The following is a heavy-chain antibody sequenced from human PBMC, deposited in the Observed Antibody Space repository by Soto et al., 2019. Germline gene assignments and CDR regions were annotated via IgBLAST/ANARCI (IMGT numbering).Heavy chain of an antibody. V-gene: IGHV1-69*13. CDR1: GGTFSSYS. D-gene: IGHD1-7*01. CDR3: ARNILGGTTDY. CDR2: IIPIFGTA. Sequence: SVKLCSKASGGTFSSYSISSLRHSPGQGLEWMGGIIPIFGTANYAQKFQGRVTITADESASTAYMELSSLRSEDTAVYYCARNILGGTTDYWGTGTLVTVSS. J-gene: IGHJ4*02.